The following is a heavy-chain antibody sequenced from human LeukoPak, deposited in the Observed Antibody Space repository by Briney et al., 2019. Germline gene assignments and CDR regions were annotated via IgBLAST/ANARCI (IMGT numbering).Heavy chain of an antibody. D-gene: IGHD3-3*01. CDR1: GFTVSSNY. CDR3: ARTTQSLRFLEWLSFDY. Sequence: TGGSLRLSCAASGFTVSSNYMSWVRQAPGKGLEWVSVIYSGGSTYYADSVKGRFTISRDNSKNTLYLQMNSLRAEDTAVYYCARTTQSLRFLEWLSFDYWGQGTLVTVSS. V-gene: IGHV3-53*01. CDR2: IYSGGST. J-gene: IGHJ4*02.